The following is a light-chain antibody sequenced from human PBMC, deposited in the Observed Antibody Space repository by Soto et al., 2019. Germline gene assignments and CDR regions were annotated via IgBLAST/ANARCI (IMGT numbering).Light chain of an antibody. CDR1: QVISSY. CDR3: QQLTSYPPIT. Sequence: DIQLTQSPSFLSASVGDRVTITSRASQVISSYLAWYQQKPGKAPKLLIYAASTLQSGVPSRFSGSGSGTEFTLTISSLQPEDFATYYCQQLTSYPPITFGQGTRLEIK. J-gene: IGKJ5*01. V-gene: IGKV1-9*01. CDR2: AAS.